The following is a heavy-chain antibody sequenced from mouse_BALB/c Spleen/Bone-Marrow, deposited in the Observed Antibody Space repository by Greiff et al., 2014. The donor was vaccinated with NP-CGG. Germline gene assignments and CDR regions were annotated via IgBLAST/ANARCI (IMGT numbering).Heavy chain of an antibody. V-gene: IGHV1-39*01. Sequence: VQLQQPGPELEKPGASVKISCKASGYSFSGYNLNWVKQNSGQSLEWIGNIDPYYGDTTYNQKFKGKATLTVDRSSSTAYMQLKRLTSEDSAVNYCARKAYYTNWWYFDVGGTGTTVTVSS. CDR1: GYSFSGYN. CDR2: IDPYYGDT. D-gene: IGHD2-5*01. J-gene: IGHJ1*03. CDR3: ARKAYYTNWWYFDV.